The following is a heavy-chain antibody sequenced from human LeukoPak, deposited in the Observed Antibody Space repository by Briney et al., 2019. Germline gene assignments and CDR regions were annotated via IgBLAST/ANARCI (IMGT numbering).Heavy chain of an antibody. Sequence: PSDTLSLTCGVSGGSITTTNYWRWVRQSPGRGLEWIGDISLRGCTGFNPSLRGRVTMSLDESKNHLSLTLTSVPAADTAIYYCSRESGPYAPFGHWGQGILVTVTT. CDR1: GGSITTTNY. D-gene: IGHD1-26*01. CDR2: ISLRGCT. CDR3: SRESGPYAPFGH. J-gene: IGHJ4*02. V-gene: IGHV4-4*02.